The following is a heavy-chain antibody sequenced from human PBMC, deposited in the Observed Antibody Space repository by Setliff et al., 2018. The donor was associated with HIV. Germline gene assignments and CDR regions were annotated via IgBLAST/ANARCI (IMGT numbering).Heavy chain of an antibody. V-gene: IGHV4-61*09. CDR1: GGSISSGDYY. D-gene: IGHD2-21*01. CDR3: ARVGLAYSGDMDV. J-gene: IGHJ6*03. Sequence: KTSETLSLTCTVSGGSISSGDYYWSWIRQPAGKGLEWIGHVYTSGSTDYNPSLNSQLTISIDTSRNQFSLRLNSVTAADTAVYFCARVGLAYSGDMDVWGKGTTVTVSS. CDR2: VYTSGST.